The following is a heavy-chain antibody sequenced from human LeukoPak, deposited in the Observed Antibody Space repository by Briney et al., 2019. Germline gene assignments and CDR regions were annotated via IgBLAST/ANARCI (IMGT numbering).Heavy chain of an antibody. V-gene: IGHV4-4*07. CDR1: GGSISSYY. Sequence: SETLSLTCTVSGGSISSYYWSWIRQPAGKGLEWIGRIFSSGSTNYNPSLKSRVTLSVDTSKNQFSLNLNSVTAADTAVYYCARSGYCGSTSCLRFRFDPWGQGTLVIVSS. D-gene: IGHD2-2*03. CDR3: ARSGYCGSTSCLRFRFDP. CDR2: IFSSGST. J-gene: IGHJ5*02.